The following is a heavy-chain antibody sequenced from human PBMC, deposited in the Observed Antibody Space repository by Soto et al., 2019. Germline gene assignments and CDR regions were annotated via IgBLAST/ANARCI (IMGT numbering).Heavy chain of an antibody. CDR2: INNDGSDT. J-gene: IGHJ4*02. CDR1: GFTFSNYW. CDR3: ARQLVAAAGPDY. V-gene: IGHV3-74*01. D-gene: IGHD6-13*01. Sequence: EVQLVESGGGLVQPGGSLRLSCAASGFTFSNYWMHWVRQAPGKGLEWVSRINNDGSDTSYADSVRGRFTISRDNAKNTVYLQMHSVRAEDTAVYFCARQLVAAAGPDYWGQGALVTVSS.